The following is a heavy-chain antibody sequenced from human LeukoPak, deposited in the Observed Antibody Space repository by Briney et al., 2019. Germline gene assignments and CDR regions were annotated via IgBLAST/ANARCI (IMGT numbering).Heavy chain of an antibody. D-gene: IGHD1-26*01. J-gene: IGHJ4*02. CDR1: GGTFSSYA. V-gene: IGHV1-69*05. CDR2: IIPIFGTA. Sequence: ASVKVSCKASGGTFSSYAISWLRQAPGQGLEWMGGIIPIFGTANYAQKFQGRVTITTDESTSTAYMELSSLRSEDTAVYYCARGRGSYLSSSFDYWGQGTLVTVSS. CDR3: ARGRGSYLSSSFDY.